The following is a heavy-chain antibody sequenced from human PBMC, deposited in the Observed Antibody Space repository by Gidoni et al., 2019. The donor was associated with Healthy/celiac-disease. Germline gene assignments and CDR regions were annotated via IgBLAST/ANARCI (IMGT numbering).Heavy chain of an antibody. Sequence: QVQLVQSGAEVKKPGASVKVSCKASGYTFTSYGISWVRQAPGQGLEWVGWISVYNGNTNYAQKLQGRVTMTTDTSTSTAYMELRSLRSDDTAVYYCARVSITIFGVVIISLDYWGQGTLVTVSS. CDR3: ARVSITIFGVVIISLDY. D-gene: IGHD3-3*01. J-gene: IGHJ4*02. V-gene: IGHV1-18*01. CDR2: ISVYNGNT. CDR1: GYTFTSYG.